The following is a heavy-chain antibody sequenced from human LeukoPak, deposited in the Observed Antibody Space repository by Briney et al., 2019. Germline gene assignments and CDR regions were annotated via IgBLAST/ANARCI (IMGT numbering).Heavy chain of an antibody. Sequence: GGSLRLSCAASGFTFSSYAMHWVRQAPGKGLEWVAVISYDGSNKYYADSVKGRFTISRDNSKNTLYLQMNSLRAEDTAVYYCTRDRQGPRLYEMDIWGQGTTVTVSS. CDR2: ISYDGSNK. CDR3: TRDRQGPRLYEMDI. CDR1: GFTFSSYA. V-gene: IGHV3-30-3*01. J-gene: IGHJ6*02. D-gene: IGHD2-8*01.